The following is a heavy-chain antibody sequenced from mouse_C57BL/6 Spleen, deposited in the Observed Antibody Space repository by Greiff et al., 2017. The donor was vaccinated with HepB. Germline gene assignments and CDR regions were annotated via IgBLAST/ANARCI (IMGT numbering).Heavy chain of an antibody. J-gene: IGHJ4*01. D-gene: IGHD3-3*01. V-gene: IGHV1-53*01. Sequence: QVQLLQPGTELVKPGASVKLSCKASGYTFTSYWMHWVKQRPGQGLEWIGNINPSNGGTNYNEKFKSKATLTVDKSSSTAYMQLSSLTSEDSAVYYCARYGTAAGAMDYWGQGTSVTVSS. CDR2: INPSNGGT. CDR1: GYTFTSYW. CDR3: ARYGTAAGAMDY.